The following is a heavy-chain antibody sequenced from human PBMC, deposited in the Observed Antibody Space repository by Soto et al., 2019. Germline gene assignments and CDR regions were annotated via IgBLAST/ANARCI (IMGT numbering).Heavy chain of an antibody. V-gene: IGHV3-30-3*01. D-gene: IGHD3-3*01. CDR2: ISYDGSNK. Sequence: PGGSLRLSCAASGFTFSSYAMHRVRQAPGKGLEWVAVISYDGSNKYYADSVKGRFTISRDNSKNTLYLQMNSLRAEDTAVYYCARDLVAIFGVVIITQYGMDVWGQGTTVTVSS. CDR3: ARDLVAIFGVVIITQYGMDV. J-gene: IGHJ6*02. CDR1: GFTFSSYA.